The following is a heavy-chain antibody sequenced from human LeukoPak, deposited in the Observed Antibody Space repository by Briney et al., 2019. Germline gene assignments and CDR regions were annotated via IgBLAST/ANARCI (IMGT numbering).Heavy chain of an antibody. CDR2: IIPILGIA. J-gene: IGHJ4*02. V-gene: IGHV1-69*04. CDR1: GGTFSSYA. D-gene: IGHD3-10*01. Sequence: ASVKVSCKASGGTFSSYAISWVRQAPGQGLEWMGRIIPILGIANYAQKFQGRVTITADKSTSTAYMELSSLRSEDTAVYYCARDSPTYGSGSHSGFDYWGQGTLVTVSS. CDR3: ARDSPTYGSGSHSGFDY.